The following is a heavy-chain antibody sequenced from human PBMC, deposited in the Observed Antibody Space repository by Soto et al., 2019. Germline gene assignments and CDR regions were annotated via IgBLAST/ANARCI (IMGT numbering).Heavy chain of an antibody. CDR1: GGTFSSYA. V-gene: IGHV1-69*13. J-gene: IGHJ4*02. CDR3: ASLNQRAHDFDY. CDR2: IIPIFGTA. D-gene: IGHD3-3*01. Sequence: SVKVSCKASGGTFSSYAISWVRQAPGQGLEWMGGIIPIFGTANYAQKFQGRVTITADESTSTAYMELSSLRSEDTAVYYCASLNQRAHDFDYWGQGTLVTVSS.